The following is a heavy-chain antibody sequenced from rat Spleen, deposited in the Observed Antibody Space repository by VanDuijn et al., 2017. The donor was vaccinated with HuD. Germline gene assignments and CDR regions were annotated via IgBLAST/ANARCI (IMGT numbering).Heavy chain of an antibody. CDR2: SSNDGENS. J-gene: IGHJ2*01. V-gene: IGHV5-25*01. CDR3: ASLLQWSPFDY. D-gene: IGHD1-1*01. Sequence: EVQLVESDGGLVQPGRSLKLSCAASGFTFSDYYMAWVRQAPTKGLEWVASSSNDGENSYYRDSVKGRFTVSRDNAKSTLYLQIDSLRSEDTATYYCASLLQWSPFDYWGQGVMVTVSS. CDR1: GFTFSDYY.